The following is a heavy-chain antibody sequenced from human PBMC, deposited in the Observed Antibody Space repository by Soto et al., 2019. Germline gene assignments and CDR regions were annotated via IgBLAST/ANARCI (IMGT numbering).Heavy chain of an antibody. D-gene: IGHD1-26*01. J-gene: IGHJ4*02. Sequence: DCSRIMQQQGKGLEWMGYIYYSGTTTNYNPSLKSRVTLSVDTSKNQFSLKLSSVTAADTAVYYCARLGGSYAVPHFDYWGQGTLVTV. V-gene: IGHV4-59*08. CDR1: D. CDR3: ARLGGSYAVPHFDY. CDR2: IYYSGTT.